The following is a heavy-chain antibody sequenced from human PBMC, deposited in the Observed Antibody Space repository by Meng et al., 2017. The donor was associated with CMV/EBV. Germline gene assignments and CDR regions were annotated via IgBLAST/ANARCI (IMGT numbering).Heavy chain of an antibody. CDR2: ISSSSSYI. J-gene: IGHJ6*02. CDR3: ARDFILSGNYYYYYGMDV. D-gene: IGHD3-16*02. V-gene: IGHV3-21*01. Sequence: GESLRLSCAASGFTFSSYSMNWVRQAPGKGLEWVSSISSSSSYIYYADSVKGRFTISRDNAKNSLYLQMNSLRAEDTAVYYCARDFILSGNYYYYYGMDVWGQGTTVTVSS. CDR1: GFTFSSYS.